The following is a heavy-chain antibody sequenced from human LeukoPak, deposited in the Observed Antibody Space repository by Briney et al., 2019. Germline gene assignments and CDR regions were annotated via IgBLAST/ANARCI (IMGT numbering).Heavy chain of an antibody. CDR1: GYSFTSYL. Sequence: GESLKISCKGSGYSFTSYLIGWVRQMPGKGLEWMGIIYPGDSDTRYSPSFQGQVTISADKSISTAYLQWSSLKASDTAMYYCARVVVPAAIQFDYWGQGTLVTVSS. CDR2: IYPGDSDT. D-gene: IGHD2-2*01. CDR3: ARVVVPAAIQFDY. J-gene: IGHJ4*02. V-gene: IGHV5-51*01.